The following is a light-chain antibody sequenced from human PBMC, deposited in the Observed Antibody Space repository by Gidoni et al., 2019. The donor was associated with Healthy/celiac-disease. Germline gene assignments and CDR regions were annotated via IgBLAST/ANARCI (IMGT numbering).Light chain of an antibody. V-gene: IGLV2-14*01. CDR2: EVS. J-gene: IGLJ1*01. CDR1: SSDVGGYNY. CDR3: SSYTSSSTLGV. Sequence: QSALTQPAPVSGSPGQSITISCTGTSSDVGGYNYVSWYQQHPGKAPKLMIYEVSNRPSGVSNRFSGSKSGNTASLTIAGLQAEDEADYYCSSYTSSSTLGVVGTGTKVTVL.